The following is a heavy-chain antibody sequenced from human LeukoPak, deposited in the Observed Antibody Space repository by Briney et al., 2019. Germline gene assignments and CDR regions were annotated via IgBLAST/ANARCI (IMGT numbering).Heavy chain of an antibody. J-gene: IGHJ4*02. V-gene: IGHV4-31*03. D-gene: IGHD3-3*02. CDR3: ARAHPPFAYYFDY. CDR2: IYYSGST. CDR1: GGSISSGGYY. Sequence: SQTLSLTCTVSGGSISSGGYYWSWIRQHPGKGLEWIGYIYYSGSTYYNPSLKSRVTISVDTSKNQFSLKLSPVTAADTAVYYCARAHPPFAYYFDYWGQGTLVTVSS.